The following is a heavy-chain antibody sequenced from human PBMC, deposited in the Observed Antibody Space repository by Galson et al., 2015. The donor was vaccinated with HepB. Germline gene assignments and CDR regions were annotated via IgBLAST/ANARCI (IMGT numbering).Heavy chain of an antibody. CDR2: ISSSSSYI. Sequence: SLRLSCAASGFTFSSYSMNWVRQAPGKGLEWVSSISSSSSYIYYADSVKGRFTISRDNAKNSLYLQMNSLRAEDTAVYYCARGTGLLRDGYNSYYYYGMDVWGQGTTVTVSS. CDR3: ARGTGLLRDGYNSYYYYGMDV. J-gene: IGHJ6*02. D-gene: IGHD5-24*01. V-gene: IGHV3-21*01. CDR1: GFTFSSYS.